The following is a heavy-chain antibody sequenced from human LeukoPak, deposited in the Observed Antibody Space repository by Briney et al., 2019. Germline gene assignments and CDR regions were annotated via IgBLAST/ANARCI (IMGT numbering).Heavy chain of an antibody. CDR2: IRSKAYGGTI. V-gene: IGHV3-49*05. Sequence: KTGGSLRLSCTAAGFNLGHYAVIGLHQAPGKGLEWVGFIRSKAYGGTIEYAASVKGRFTISRDDSKSIAYLKMNSLKTEDRAVYYCIRCLTGDRYSGRLHAFDIWGQGTMVTVSS. D-gene: IGHD1-26*01. J-gene: IGHJ3*02. CDR3: IRCLTGDRYSGRLHAFDI. CDR1: GFNLGHYA.